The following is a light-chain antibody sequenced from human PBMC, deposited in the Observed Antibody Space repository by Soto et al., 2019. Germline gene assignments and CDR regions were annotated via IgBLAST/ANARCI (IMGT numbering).Light chain of an antibody. CDR2: DAS. V-gene: IGKV3-11*01. CDR1: QSVSNH. CDR3: QQRSLWPLT. Sequence: EVVLTQSPSTLSLSPGERATLSCRATQSVSNHLAWYQHRPGQAPRLLLYDASNRATDIPARISGSGSGADFTLTISSLEPADAAVDYCQQRSLWPLTFGGGTKVEIK. J-gene: IGKJ4*01.